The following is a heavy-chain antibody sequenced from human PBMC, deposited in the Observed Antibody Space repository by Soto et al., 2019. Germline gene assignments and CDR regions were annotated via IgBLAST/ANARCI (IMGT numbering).Heavy chain of an antibody. Sequence: LEALSLTRTVSGGSVSRGCYYWSWIPQPPGKGLEWIGYIYYSGSTNYNPSLKSRVTISVDTSKNQFSLKLSSVTAADTAVYYCARVRIPARPLDYWGQGTLVTVSS. CDR3: ARVRIPARPLDY. J-gene: IGHJ4*02. CDR1: GGSVSRGCYY. CDR2: IYYSGST. V-gene: IGHV4-61*01. D-gene: IGHD6-6*01.